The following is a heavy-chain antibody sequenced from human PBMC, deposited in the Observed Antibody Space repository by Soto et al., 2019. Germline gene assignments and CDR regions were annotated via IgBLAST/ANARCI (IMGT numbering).Heavy chain of an antibody. CDR3: AKGKTSGWYYFDY. Sequence: GGSLRLSCGASGSTFSNFAMSWVRQAPGRGLEWVSGISASGRDIHYADSVKDRFTVSRDNSKNTLYLQMNSLRAEDTAIYYCAKGKTSGWYYFDYWGQGALVTVSS. J-gene: IGHJ4*02. V-gene: IGHV3-23*01. CDR1: GSTFSNFA. CDR2: ISASGRDI. D-gene: IGHD6-19*01.